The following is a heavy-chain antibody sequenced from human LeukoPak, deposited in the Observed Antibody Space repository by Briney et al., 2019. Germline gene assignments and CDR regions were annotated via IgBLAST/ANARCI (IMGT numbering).Heavy chain of an antibody. V-gene: IGHV3-23*01. D-gene: IGHD6-19*01. J-gene: IGHJ5*02. CDR1: GFTFSSYA. Sequence: PGGSLRLSCAASGFTFSSYAMSWVRQAPGKGLEWVSAISGSGGSTYYADSVKGRFTISRDNSKNTLYLQMNSLRAEDTAVYYCARAQSSGWSWSLTNWFDPWGQGTLVTVSS. CDR3: ARAQSSGWSWSLTNWFDP. CDR2: ISGSGGST.